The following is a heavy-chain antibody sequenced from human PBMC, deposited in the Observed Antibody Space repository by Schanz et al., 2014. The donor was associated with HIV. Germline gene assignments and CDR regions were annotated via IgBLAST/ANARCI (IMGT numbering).Heavy chain of an antibody. Sequence: VQLQESGPGLVKPSETLSLTCSVSGGSISNNFCNWIRQSPGKGLEWIGNVFSNGATKYNPSLQRRVTISGDTSQNQFSLKLTAVTAADTAVYFCARAGQWFGHLDWGQGTLVTVSS. CDR2: VFSNGAT. D-gene: IGHD3-10*01. J-gene: IGHJ4*02. CDR1: GGSISNNF. CDR3: ARAGQWFGHLD. V-gene: IGHV4-59*01.